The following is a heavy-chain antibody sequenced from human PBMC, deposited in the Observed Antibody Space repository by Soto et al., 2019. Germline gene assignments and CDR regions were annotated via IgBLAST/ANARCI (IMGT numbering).Heavy chain of an antibody. J-gene: IGHJ4*02. Sequence: SETPSLPCTVSCGSIPNYYWSWIRKPPGKGLEWIGYIYYSGSTNYNPSLKSRVTISVDTSKSQFSLRLSSVTTADTAVYYCARDPLGRAPYFDYWGQGTQVTVSS. D-gene: IGHD1-26*01. CDR1: CGSIPNYY. V-gene: IGHV4-59*01. CDR3: ARDPLGRAPYFDY. CDR2: IYYSGST.